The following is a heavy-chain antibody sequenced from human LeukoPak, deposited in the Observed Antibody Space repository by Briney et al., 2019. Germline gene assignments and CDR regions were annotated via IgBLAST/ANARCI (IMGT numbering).Heavy chain of an antibody. CDR2: IYYSGST. Sequence: SVTLSLTCTVSGGSISSYYWSWIRQPPGKGLEWIGYIYYSGSTNYNPSLKSRVTISVDTSKNQFSLKLSSVTAADTAVYYCARVGDILTLDYWGQGTLVTVSS. CDR1: GGSISSYY. J-gene: IGHJ4*02. V-gene: IGHV4-59*01. CDR3: ARVGDILTLDY. D-gene: IGHD3-9*01.